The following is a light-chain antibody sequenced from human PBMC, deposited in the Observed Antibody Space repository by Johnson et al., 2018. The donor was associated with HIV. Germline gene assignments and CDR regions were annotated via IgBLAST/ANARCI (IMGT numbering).Light chain of an antibody. CDR2: DNN. CDR3: GKWASSLSAYV. Sequence: QSVLTQPPSVSAAPGQKVTISCSGSSSNIGNNYVSWYQQLPGTAPKLLIYDNNKRPSGIPDRFSGSKSGTSATLGITGLQLGDEADYYCGKWASSLSAYVCGTERKVTVL. CDR1: SSNIGNNY. V-gene: IGLV1-51*01. J-gene: IGLJ1*01.